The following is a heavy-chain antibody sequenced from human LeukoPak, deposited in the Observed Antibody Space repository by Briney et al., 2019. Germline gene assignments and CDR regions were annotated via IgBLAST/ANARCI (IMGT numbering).Heavy chain of an antibody. CDR3: ARVTYGSGSYPLDY. V-gene: IGHV1-8*01. CDR1: GYTFTSYD. Sequence: ASVKVSCKASGYTFTSYDINWVRQATGQGLEWMGWMNPNSGNTGYAQKFQGRVTITRNTSISTAYMGLSSLRSDDTAVYYCARVTYGSGSYPLDYWGQETLVTVSS. D-gene: IGHD3-10*01. J-gene: IGHJ4*02. CDR2: MNPNSGNT.